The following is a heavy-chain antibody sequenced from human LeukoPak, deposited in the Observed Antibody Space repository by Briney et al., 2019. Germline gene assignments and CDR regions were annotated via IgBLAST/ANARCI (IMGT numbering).Heavy chain of an antibody. CDR3: ARVPVSDFWSGYFGY. J-gene: IGHJ4*02. V-gene: IGHV1-18*01. CDR1: GYTFTSYG. Sequence: ASVKVSCKASGYTFTSYGISWVRQAPGQGLEWMGWISAYNGNTNYAQKLQGRVTMTTDTSTSTAYMELRSLRSDDTAVYYCARVPVSDFWSGYFGYWGQGTLVTVSS. CDR2: ISAYNGNT. D-gene: IGHD3-3*01.